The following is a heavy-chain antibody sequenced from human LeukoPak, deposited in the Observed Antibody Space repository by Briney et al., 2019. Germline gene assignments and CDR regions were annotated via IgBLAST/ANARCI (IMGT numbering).Heavy chain of an antibody. D-gene: IGHD1-1*01. CDR3: ARGEGSGRERHTFFDY. CDR1: GFLFSRYE. V-gene: IGHV3-48*03. CDR2: ISSSSSIV. Sequence: GGSLRLSCAASGFLFSRYEINWVRQPPGKGLEWVSVISSSSSIVDYAGSVKGRFTISRDNAKNSVFLQVSDLRAEDTAIYYCARGEGSGRERHTFFDYWGQGTLVTVSS. J-gene: IGHJ4*02.